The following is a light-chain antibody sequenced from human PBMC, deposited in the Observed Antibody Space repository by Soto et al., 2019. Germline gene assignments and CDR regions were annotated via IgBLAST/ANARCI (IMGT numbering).Light chain of an antibody. V-gene: IGLV7-46*01. CDR1: TGAVTNDHF. J-gene: IGLJ1*01. Sequence: QAVVTQEPSLTVSPGGTVTLTCDSSTGAVTNDHFPYWFQQKPGQAPRTLIYDTSRKHSRTPARFSGSLLGGSAALTLSGAQHEDEAEYYCLLSYRGAYVFGTGTKLTVL. CDR3: LLSYRGAYV. CDR2: DTS.